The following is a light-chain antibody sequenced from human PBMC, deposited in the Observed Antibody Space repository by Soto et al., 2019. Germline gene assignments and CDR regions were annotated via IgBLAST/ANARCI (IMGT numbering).Light chain of an antibody. V-gene: IGKV3-20*01. CDR2: GAS. Sequence: EMVLAHSPGSLSLSPWERSTLSFISSQSVSSSYLASYQQKPGQAPRLLIYGASSRATGIPDRLSGSESGTDFTLTISRLEPEDFAVYYCQQYGSSLWTFGQGTKVDIK. CDR1: QSVSSSY. J-gene: IGKJ1*01. CDR3: QQYGSSLWT.